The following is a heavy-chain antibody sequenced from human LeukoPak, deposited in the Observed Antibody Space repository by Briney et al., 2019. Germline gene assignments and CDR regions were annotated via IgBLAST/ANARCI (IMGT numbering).Heavy chain of an antibody. J-gene: IGHJ4*02. CDR3: AKAGYRGSSVNYFYY. CDR2: ISGSGGNT. CDR1: GFTFSSYA. V-gene: IGHV3-23*01. Sequence: PGGSLRLSCAPSGFTFSSYAMSWVRQAPGKGLEWLSAISGSGGNTYYADSVKGRFTISRDNAQNTLSLQMNSLRPEDTAVYFCAKAGYRGSSVNYFYYWGQGTLVTVSS. D-gene: IGHD6-6*01.